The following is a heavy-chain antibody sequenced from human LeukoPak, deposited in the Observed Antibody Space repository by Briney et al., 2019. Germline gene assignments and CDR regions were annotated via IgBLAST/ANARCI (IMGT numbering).Heavy chain of an antibody. CDR2: ISYDGSNK. J-gene: IGHJ6*02. CDR1: GFTFSSYG. D-gene: IGHD3-3*01. Sequence: PGGSLRLSCAASGFTFSSYGMHWVRQAPGKGLEWVAVISYDGSNKYYADSVKGRFTISRDNSKNTLYLQMNSLRAEDTAVYYCAKDDYDFWSGYLEPTRGMDVWGQGTTVTVPS. CDR3: AKDDYDFWSGYLEPTRGMDV. V-gene: IGHV3-30*18.